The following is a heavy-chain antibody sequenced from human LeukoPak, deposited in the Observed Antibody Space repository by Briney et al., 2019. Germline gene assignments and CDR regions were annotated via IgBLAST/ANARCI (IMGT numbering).Heavy chain of an antibody. CDR3: ARSSGYDFAFDY. J-gene: IGHJ4*02. CDR2: IYYSAST. D-gene: IGHD5-12*01. V-gene: IGHV4-59*01. Sequence: PSETLSLTCSVSGGSINSYYWSWIRQPPGKGLEWIGYIYYSASTNYSPSLKSRVTMSVDTSKNQFSLKLSSVTAADTAVYYCARSSGYDFAFDYWGQGTLVTVSS. CDR1: GGSINSYY.